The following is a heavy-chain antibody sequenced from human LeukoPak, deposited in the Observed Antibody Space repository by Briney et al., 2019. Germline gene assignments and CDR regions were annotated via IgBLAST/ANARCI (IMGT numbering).Heavy chain of an antibody. CDR2: INPNTGGT. Sequence: ASVKVSCKASGYTFSGYYIHWVRQAPGQGLEWMGWINPNTGGTHYAQKFDGRVTMTRDTSISTAYVELSRLRSDDSAIYYCARDPTPRNIGFAGDDYWGQGTLVTVSS. D-gene: IGHD2/OR15-2a*01. J-gene: IGHJ4*02. V-gene: IGHV1-2*02. CDR1: GYTFSGYY. CDR3: ARDPTPRNIGFAGDDY.